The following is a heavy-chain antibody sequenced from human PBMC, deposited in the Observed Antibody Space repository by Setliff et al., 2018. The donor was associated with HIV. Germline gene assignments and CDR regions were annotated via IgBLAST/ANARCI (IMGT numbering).Heavy chain of an antibody. V-gene: IGHV1-69*06. D-gene: IGHD2-21*01. CDR2: IIPILATS. CDR1: GDTFRSYA. J-gene: IGHJ4*02. CDR3: ARGVDCGGDCYPDY. Sequence: SVKVSCKASGDTFRSYAISWVRQAPGQGLEWMGRIIPILATSNYAQTFQGRVTITADKSTHTAYLELSSLRSEDTAMYYCARGVDCGGDCYPDYWGQGTLVTVSS.